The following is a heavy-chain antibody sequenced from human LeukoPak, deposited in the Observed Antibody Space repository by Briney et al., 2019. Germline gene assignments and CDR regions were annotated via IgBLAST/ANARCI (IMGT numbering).Heavy chain of an antibody. Sequence: SETLSLTCTVSGGSISSYYWSWIRQPPGKGLEFIGHVHYSGTANYNPSLRSRVTISIDTSKKHFFLKLKSVTAADTAVYYCARGYGDFRVEGRYFHSWGQGILVTVSS. CDR1: GGSISSYY. J-gene: IGHJ4*02. D-gene: IGHD4-17*01. CDR2: VHYSGTA. V-gene: IGHV4-59*01. CDR3: ARGYGDFRVEGRYFHS.